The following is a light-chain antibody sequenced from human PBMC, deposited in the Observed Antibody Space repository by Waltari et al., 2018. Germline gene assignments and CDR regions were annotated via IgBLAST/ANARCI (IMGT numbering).Light chain of an antibody. V-gene: IGLV3-21*04. CDR2: YDS. J-gene: IGLJ1*01. Sequence: SYVLTQPPSVSVAPGETARITCCGDNIGSYSVHWYQQKPGQAPLLIIFYDSDRPSGIPARFSGSNSGNTATLTITSVEAGDEARYYCHVWHAHFDPGVFGTGTEVTVL. CDR3: HVWHAHFDPGV. CDR1: NIGSYS.